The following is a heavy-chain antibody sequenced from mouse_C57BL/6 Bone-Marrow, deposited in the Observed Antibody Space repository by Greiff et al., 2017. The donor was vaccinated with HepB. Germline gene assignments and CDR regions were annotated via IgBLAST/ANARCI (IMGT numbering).Heavy chain of an antibody. CDR2: ISYDGSN. V-gene: IGHV3-6*01. D-gene: IGHD1-1*01. CDR3: ARDYEAWFAY. CDR1: GYSITSGYY. Sequence: EVQVVESGPGLVKPSQSLSLTCSVTGYSITSGYYWNWIRQFPGNKLEWMGYISYDGSNNYNPSLKNRISITRDTSKNQFFLKLNSVTTEDTATYYCARDYEAWFAYWGQGTLVTVSA. J-gene: IGHJ3*01.